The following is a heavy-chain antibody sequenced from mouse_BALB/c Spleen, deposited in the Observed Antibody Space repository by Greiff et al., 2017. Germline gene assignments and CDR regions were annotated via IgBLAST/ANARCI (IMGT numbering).Heavy chain of an antibody. CDR1: GYAFTNYL. Sequence: QVQLQQSGAELVRPGTSVKVSCKASGYAFTNYLIEWVKQRPGQGLEWIGVINPGSGGTHYNETFKGKATLTADKSSSTAYMQLSSLTSDDSAVYFCARSGGGRYYFDYWGQGTTLTVSS. D-gene: IGHD3-1*01. CDR3: ARSGGGRYYFDY. J-gene: IGHJ2*01. V-gene: IGHV1-54*01. CDR2: INPGSGGT.